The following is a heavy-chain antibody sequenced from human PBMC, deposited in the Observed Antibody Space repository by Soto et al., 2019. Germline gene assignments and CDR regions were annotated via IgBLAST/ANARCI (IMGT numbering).Heavy chain of an antibody. J-gene: IGHJ4*02. V-gene: IGHV4-59*01. D-gene: IGHD6-13*01. CDR2: ISYSGST. CDR1: SDSISSYY. CDR3: ARGTSWQLPFDY. Sequence: XGTLSLTCTVSSDSISSYYWSWIRQPPGKRLEWIGYISYSGSTDYNPSLKSRVTISGDTSKNQFSLKVSSVTAADTAVYYCARGTSWQLPFDYWGQGTLVTVSS.